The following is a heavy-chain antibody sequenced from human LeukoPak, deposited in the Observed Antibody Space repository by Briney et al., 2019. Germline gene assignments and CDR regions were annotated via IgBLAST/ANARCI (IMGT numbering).Heavy chain of an antibody. CDR3: AKVGILWFGELAWGPFDY. J-gene: IGHJ4*02. D-gene: IGHD3-10*01. V-gene: IGHV3-9*01. CDR2: ISWNSGSI. CDR1: GFTFDDYA. Sequence: GGSLRLSCAASGFTFDDYAMHWVRQAPGKGLEWVSGISWNSGSIGYADSVKGRFTIPRDNAKNSLYLQMNSLRAEDTALYYCAKVGILWFGELAWGPFDYWGQGTLVTVSS.